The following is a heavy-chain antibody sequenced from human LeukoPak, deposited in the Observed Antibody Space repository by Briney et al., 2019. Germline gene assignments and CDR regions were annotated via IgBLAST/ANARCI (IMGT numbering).Heavy chain of an antibody. D-gene: IGHD6-13*01. V-gene: IGHV5-51*01. J-gene: IGHJ4*02. CDR2: IYPGDSDT. CDR3: ARTSSSWSIDGFDY. Sequence: GESLKISCKGSGYSFTSYWIGWVRQMPGKGLEWMGIIYPGDSDTRYSPSFQGQVTISADKSISTAYLQWTSLKASAPAMYYCARTSSSWSIDGFDYWGQGTLVTVSS. CDR1: GYSFTSYW.